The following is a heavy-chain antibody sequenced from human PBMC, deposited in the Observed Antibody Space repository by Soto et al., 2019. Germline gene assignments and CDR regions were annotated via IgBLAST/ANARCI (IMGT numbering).Heavy chain of an antibody. D-gene: IGHD4-4*01. CDR3: ARSFVGSVFTPQPTGY. CDR1: GGSVSSGSYY. V-gene: IGHV4-61*01. CDR2: IYYSGIT. J-gene: IGHJ4*02. Sequence: SETLSLTCTVSGGSVSSGSYYWSWIRQPPGKGLEWIGYIYYSGITNYNPSLKSRVTISVDTSKNQFSLKLSSVTAADTAVYYCARSFVGSVFTPQPTGYCGPGPLVTVSS.